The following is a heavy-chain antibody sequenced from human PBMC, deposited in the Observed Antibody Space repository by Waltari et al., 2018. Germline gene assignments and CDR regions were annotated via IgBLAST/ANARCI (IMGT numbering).Heavy chain of an antibody. J-gene: IGHJ4*02. CDR2: ISSDGTIT. CDR3: TSHYYDNDAYYDVY. D-gene: IGHD3-22*01. CDR1: GFMFSGYW. V-gene: IGHV3-74*01. Sequence: EVHLVESGGGLVQPGGSLRLSCAASGFMFSGYWMHWVRQAPGKGLVWLSRISSDGTITDYADSVKGRFTISRDNAKNTLYLQMNSLRAEDTAVYYCTSHYYDNDAYYDVYWGQGTLVTVSS.